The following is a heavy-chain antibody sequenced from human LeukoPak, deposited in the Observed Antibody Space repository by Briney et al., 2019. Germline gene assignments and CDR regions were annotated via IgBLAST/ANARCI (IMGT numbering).Heavy chain of an antibody. Sequence: PSQTLSLTCTVSGGSISSGDYYWSWIRQPPGKGLEWIGYIYYSGSTYYNPSLKSRVTISVDTSKNQFSLKLSSVTAADTAVYYCARGLGLTTGAYYFDSWGQGTLVAVSS. D-gene: IGHD3-22*01. CDR3: ARGLGLTTGAYYFDS. J-gene: IGHJ4*02. CDR2: IYYSGST. CDR1: GGSISSGDYY. V-gene: IGHV4-30-4*01.